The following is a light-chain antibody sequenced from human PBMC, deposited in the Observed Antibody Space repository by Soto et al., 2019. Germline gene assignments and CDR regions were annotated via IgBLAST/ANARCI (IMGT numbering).Light chain of an antibody. CDR2: GAS. J-gene: IGKJ2*02. V-gene: IGKV3-15*01. CDR3: QQRSNWPRT. CDR1: QSVSSD. Sequence: EIVMTQSPATLSVSPGERVTLSCRASQSVSSDLAWYLQKPGQAPSLLVYGASTRATGMPARFSGSGSGTDFTLTISSLQSEDFAVDYCQQRSNWPRTFGQGTQLEIK.